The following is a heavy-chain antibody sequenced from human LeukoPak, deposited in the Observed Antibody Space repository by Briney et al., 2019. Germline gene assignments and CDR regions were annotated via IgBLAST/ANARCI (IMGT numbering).Heavy chain of an antibody. D-gene: IGHD2-2*01. Sequence: GGSLRLSCAASGFTFNIYAMSWVRQAPGKGLEWVANIKQDGSGKYYVDSVKGRFTISRDNAKNSLYLQMNSLRAEDTAVYYCAREGGGPFDLASTNYYYYYMDVWGKGTTVTVSS. CDR2: IKQDGSGK. CDR3: AREGGGPFDLASTNYYYYYMDV. CDR1: GFTFNIYA. J-gene: IGHJ6*03. V-gene: IGHV3-7*01.